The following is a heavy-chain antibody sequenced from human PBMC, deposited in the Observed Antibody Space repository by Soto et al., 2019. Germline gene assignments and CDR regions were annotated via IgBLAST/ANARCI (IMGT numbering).Heavy chain of an antibody. CDR3: ARGVNYYYYGMDV. Sequence: EVQLVESGGGLVQPGGSLRVSCAASGFIFSSYSMNWVRQAPGKGLEWVSYISSSSNTIYYADSVKGRFTISRDNAKNSLHLQMNSLRAEDTAVYYCARGVNYYYYGMDVWGQGTTVTVSS. J-gene: IGHJ6*02. CDR2: ISSSSNTI. V-gene: IGHV3-48*01. CDR1: GFIFSSYS.